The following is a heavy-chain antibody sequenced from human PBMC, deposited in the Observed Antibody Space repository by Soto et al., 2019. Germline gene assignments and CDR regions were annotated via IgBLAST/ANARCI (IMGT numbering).Heavy chain of an antibody. CDR1: GYTFTSYD. CDR3: ARGERDCSSTSCYFHYYYYYMDV. D-gene: IGHD2-2*01. J-gene: IGHJ6*03. V-gene: IGHV1-8*01. CDR2: MNPNSGNT. Sequence: GASVKVSCKASGYTFTSYDINWVRQGTGQGLEWMGWMNPNSGNTGYAQKFQGRVTMTRNTSISTAYMELSSLRSEDTAVYYCARGERDCSSTSCYFHYYYYYMDVWGKGTTVTVSS.